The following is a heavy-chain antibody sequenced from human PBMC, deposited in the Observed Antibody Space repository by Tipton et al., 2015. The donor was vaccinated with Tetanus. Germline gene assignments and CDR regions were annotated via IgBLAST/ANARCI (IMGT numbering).Heavy chain of an antibody. V-gene: IGHV1-69*01. J-gene: IGHJ6*02. CDR2: IIPIFGTA. D-gene: IGHD3-3*01. CDR1: GGTFSSYA. Sequence: QLVQSGAEVKKPGSSVKVSCKASGGTFSSYAISWVRQAPGQGLEWMGGIIPIFGTANYAQKFQGRVTITADESTSTAYMELSSLRSEDTAVYYCARGNYDFWSGQGQYYYYYYGMDVWGQGTTVTVSS. CDR3: ARGNYDFWSGQGQYYYYYYGMDV.